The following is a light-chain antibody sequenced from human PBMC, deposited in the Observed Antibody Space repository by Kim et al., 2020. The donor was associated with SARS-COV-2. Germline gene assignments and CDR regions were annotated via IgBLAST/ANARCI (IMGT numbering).Light chain of an antibody. V-gene: IGLV3-1*01. CDR3: QAWDGGHVV. Sequence: SYELTQPPSVSVSPGQTASITCSGDKLGDKYACWYQQKPGQSPVLVIYQDSKRPSGIPERFSGSNSGNTATLTISGTQAMDEADYYCQAWDGGHVV. J-gene: IGLJ2*01. CDR1: KLGDKY. CDR2: QDS.